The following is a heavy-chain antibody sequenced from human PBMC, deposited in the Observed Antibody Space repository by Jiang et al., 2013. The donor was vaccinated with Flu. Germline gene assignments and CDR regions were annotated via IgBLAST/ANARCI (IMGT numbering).Heavy chain of an antibody. CDR3: ARVALRDYYDSSGYDY. V-gene: IGHV4-31*03. CDR1: GGSISSGGYY. CDR2: IYYSGST. D-gene: IGHD3-22*01. Sequence: GSGLVKPSQTLSLTCTVSGGSISSGGYYWSWIRQHPGKGLEWIGYIYYSGSTYYNPSLKSRVTISVDTSKNQFSLKLSSVTAADTAVYYCARVALRDYYDSSGYDYWGQGTLVTVSS. J-gene: IGHJ4*02.